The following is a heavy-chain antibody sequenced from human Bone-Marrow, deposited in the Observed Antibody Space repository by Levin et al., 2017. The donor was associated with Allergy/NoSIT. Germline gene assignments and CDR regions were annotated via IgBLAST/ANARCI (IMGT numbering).Heavy chain of an antibody. CDR3: ARVGVGANYLQH. V-gene: IGHV3-74*01. CDR1: GFTFSSSW. CDR2: INSDGSGT. Sequence: GGSLRLSCAASGFTFSSSWMHWVRQAPGKGLVWVSRINSDGSGTTYADSVKGRFTISRDNAKNTLYLQMNRLRAEDTAVYYCARVGVGANYLQHWGQGTLVTVSS. D-gene: IGHD1-26*01. J-gene: IGHJ1*01.